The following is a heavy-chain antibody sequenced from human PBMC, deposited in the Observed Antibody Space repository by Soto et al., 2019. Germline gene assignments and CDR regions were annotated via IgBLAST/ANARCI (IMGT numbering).Heavy chain of an antibody. D-gene: IGHD3-22*01. CDR2: INAGSGNT. CDR1: GYTSTNYG. Sequence: GASVKVSCKASGYTSTNYGMHWVRQAPGQRLEWMGGINAGSGNTKYSQKFQGRITITRDKSTSTVYMELSSLRSEDTAVYYCARDVPDHQYYYDSSGYYDYWGQGTLVTVSS. V-gene: IGHV1-3*01. J-gene: IGHJ4*02. CDR3: ARDVPDHQYYYDSSGYYDY.